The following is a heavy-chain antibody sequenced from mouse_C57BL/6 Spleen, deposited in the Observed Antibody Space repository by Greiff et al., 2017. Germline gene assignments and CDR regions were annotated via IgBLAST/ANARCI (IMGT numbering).Heavy chain of an antibody. CDR2: IRSKSSNYAT. J-gene: IGHJ4*01. V-gene: IGHV10-3*01. CDR1: GFTFNTYA. D-gene: IGHD1-1*01. Sequence: EVMLVESGGGLVQPKGSLKLSCAASGFTFNTYAMHWVRQAPGKGLEWVARIRSKSSNYATYYADSVKDRFTISRDDSQSMLYLQMNNLKTEDTAMYYCVRDRGGDYYGMEAMDYWGQGTSVTVSS. CDR3: VRDRGGDYYGMEAMDY.